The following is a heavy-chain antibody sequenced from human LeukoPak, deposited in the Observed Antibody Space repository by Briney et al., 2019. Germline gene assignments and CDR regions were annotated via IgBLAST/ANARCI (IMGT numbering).Heavy chain of an antibody. D-gene: IGHD6-13*01. Sequence: SETLSLTCAVYGGSFSGYYWSWIRQPPGKGLEWLGEINHSGSTNYNPSLKSRVTISVDTSKNQFSLKLSSVTAADTAVYYCARDVKAAAGTGLDYWGQGTLVTVSS. V-gene: IGHV4-34*01. CDR3: ARDVKAAAGTGLDY. CDR2: INHSGST. J-gene: IGHJ4*02. CDR1: GGSFSGYY.